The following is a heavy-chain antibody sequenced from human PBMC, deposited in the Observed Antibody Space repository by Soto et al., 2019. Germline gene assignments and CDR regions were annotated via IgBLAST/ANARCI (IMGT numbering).Heavy chain of an antibody. V-gene: IGHV3-23*01. CDR3: AKSRWLAQSYFEY. CDR2: ISGSGGST. CDR1: GFTFSSYA. D-gene: IGHD6-19*01. J-gene: IGHJ4*02. Sequence: AGGSLRLSCAASGFTFSSYAMSLVRQAPGKGLEWVSPISGSGGSTYYADSVKGRFTISRDNSKNTLYLQMNSLRAEDTAVYYCAKSRWLAQSYFEYWGKGTLVTVSS.